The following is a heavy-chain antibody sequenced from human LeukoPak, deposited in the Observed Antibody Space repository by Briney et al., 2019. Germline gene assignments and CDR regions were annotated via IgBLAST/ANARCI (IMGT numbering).Heavy chain of an antibody. CDR3: ARDVRWLRFVFDY. Sequence: GGSLRLSCAASGFTFSDYSMNWVRQAPGKGLECVSYISSSSSTVYYADSVKGRFTISRDNAKNSLYLQMNSLRDEDTAVYYCARDVRWLRFVFDYWGQGIPVTVSS. J-gene: IGHJ4*02. D-gene: IGHD5-12*01. CDR2: ISSSSSTV. CDR1: GFTFSDYS. V-gene: IGHV3-48*02.